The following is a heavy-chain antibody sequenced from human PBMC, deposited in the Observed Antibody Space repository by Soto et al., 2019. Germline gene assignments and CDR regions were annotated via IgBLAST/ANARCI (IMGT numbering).Heavy chain of an antibody. J-gene: IGHJ4*02. CDR1: GGSISSGGYS. CDR3: ARCASDYYDSSGYYYFDY. Sequence: SETLSLTCAVSGGSISSGGYSWSWIRQPPGKGLEWIGYIYHSGSTYYNPSLKSRVTISVDRSKNQFSLKLSSVTAADTAVYYCARCASDYYDSSGYYYFDYWGQGTLVTVSS. V-gene: IGHV4-30-2*01. D-gene: IGHD3-22*01. CDR2: IYHSGST.